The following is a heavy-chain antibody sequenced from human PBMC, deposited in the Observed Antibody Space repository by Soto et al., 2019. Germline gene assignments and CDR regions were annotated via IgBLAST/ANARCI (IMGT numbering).Heavy chain of an antibody. CDR3: ARHSIPYSGSPLEQWPEALEI. CDR1: GFSISTDA. Sequence: QVQLVESGGGVVQPGRSLRLSCAAAGFSISTDALHWVRQAPGKVPEWVSIISYNGNNKHYADSVRGPFTISRDNSKKTVELQMNSLRVEATDMYYCARHSIPYSGSPLEQWPEALEICGQGTMVSVSS. V-gene: IGHV3-30*04. J-gene: IGHJ3*02. CDR2: ISYNGNNK. D-gene: IGHD1-26*01.